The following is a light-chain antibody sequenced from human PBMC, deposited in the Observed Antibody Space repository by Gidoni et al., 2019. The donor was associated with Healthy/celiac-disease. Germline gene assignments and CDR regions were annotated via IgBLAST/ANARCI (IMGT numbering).Light chain of an antibody. Sequence: EIVLTQSPATLSLSPGERATLSCRASQSVSSYLAWYQQKPCQAPRLLIYDASNRATGIPARFSGSGSGTDFTLTISSLEPEDFAVYYCQQRSNWPGXFXQGTKVEIK. CDR3: QQRSNWPGX. J-gene: IGKJ1*01. CDR2: DAS. V-gene: IGKV3-11*01. CDR1: QSVSSY.